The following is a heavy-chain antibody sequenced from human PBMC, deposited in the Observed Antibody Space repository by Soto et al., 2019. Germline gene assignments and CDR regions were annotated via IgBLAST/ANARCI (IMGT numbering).Heavy chain of an antibody. CDR2: ISGSGGST. J-gene: IGHJ6*02. Sequence: GGSLRLSCAASGFTFSSYAMSWVRQAPGKGLEWVSAISGSGGSTYYADSVKGRFTISRDNSRNTLYLQMNSLRAEDTAVYYCAKYEMGLGGMDVWGQGTTVTVSS. CDR3: AKYEMGLGGMDV. V-gene: IGHV3-23*01. CDR1: GFTFSSYA. D-gene: IGHD3-16*01.